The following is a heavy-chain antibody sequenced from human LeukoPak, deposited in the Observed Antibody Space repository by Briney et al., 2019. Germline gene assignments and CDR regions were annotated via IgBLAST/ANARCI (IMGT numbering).Heavy chain of an antibody. Sequence: GASVKVSCKASGGTFSSYAISWVRQAPGQGLEWMGGIVPIFGTANYAQKFQGRVTITTDESTSTAYMELSSLRSEDTAVYYCASGGWLQLSTYFDYWGQGTLVTVSS. CDR3: ASGGWLQLSTYFDY. D-gene: IGHD5-24*01. J-gene: IGHJ4*02. V-gene: IGHV1-69*05. CDR2: IVPIFGTA. CDR1: GGTFSSYA.